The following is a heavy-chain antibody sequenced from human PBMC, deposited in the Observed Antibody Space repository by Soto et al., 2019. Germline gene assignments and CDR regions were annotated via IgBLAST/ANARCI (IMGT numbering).Heavy chain of an antibody. D-gene: IGHD3-22*01. CDR2: IYFRGNT. Sequence: SETLSLTFSVSGDSISRIDYYWTWIRQHPEEGLEWIGNIYFRGNTYYSPSLESRLTISVDTSKNQFSLKLTSVTAADTAVYYCAREGGSYDSGGYLIRGVFDIWGQGTMVTVTS. V-gene: IGHV4-31*03. CDR3: AREGGSYDSGGYLIRGVFDI. CDR1: GDSISRIDYY. J-gene: IGHJ3*02.